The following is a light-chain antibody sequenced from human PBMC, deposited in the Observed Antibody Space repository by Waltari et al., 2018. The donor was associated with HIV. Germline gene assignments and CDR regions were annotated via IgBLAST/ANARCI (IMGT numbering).Light chain of an antibody. Sequence: QSVLTQAPSASGTPGQRVTLSCSGTGSNVGVNFVSWYQQLPGMAPKLLIYSNNVRPSRVRDRFSGSKFGTSASLAISGFRSEDGAVYFCAAWDDSVSGWAFGEGTKVTVL. CDR3: AAWDDSVSGWA. V-gene: IGLV1-47*01. CDR1: GSNVGVNF. J-gene: IGLJ2*01. CDR2: SNN.